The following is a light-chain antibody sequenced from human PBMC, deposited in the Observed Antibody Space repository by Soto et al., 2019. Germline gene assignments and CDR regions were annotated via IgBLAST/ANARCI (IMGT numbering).Light chain of an antibody. Sequence: DTVMTQSPLSLPVTPGEPASISCRSSQSLLHSNGYNYLDWYLQKPGQSPQLLIYLGSNRASGVPDRFSGSGSGTDFTLKISRVEAEDVGVYYCMQALQTPLTFGGGTKVDSK. CDR3: MQALQTPLT. CDR2: LGS. CDR1: QSLLHSNGYNY. V-gene: IGKV2-28*01. J-gene: IGKJ4*01.